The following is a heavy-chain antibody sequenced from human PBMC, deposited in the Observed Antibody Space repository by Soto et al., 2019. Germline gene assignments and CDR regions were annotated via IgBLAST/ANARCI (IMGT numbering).Heavy chain of an antibody. V-gene: IGHV3-30*13. CDR1: GFTFSSYG. CDR2: ISFDGGDK. J-gene: IGHJ4*02. Sequence: QVQLVESGGGVVQPGRSLRLSCAASGFTFSSYGMHWLRQPPGKGLEWVALISFDGGDKHYGDSVKGRFSISRDNVKNSLYLQMNSRRAEYTAVYYCGRAHDANSAGAFDCWGLGTLVTVSS. D-gene: IGHD1-26*01. CDR3: GRAHDANSAGAFDC.